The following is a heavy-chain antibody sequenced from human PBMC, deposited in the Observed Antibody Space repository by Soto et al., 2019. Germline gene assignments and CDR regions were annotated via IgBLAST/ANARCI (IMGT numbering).Heavy chain of an antibody. CDR2: ISAYNGDT. Sequence: ASVKVSCKASGYTFTSYSINWVRQVPGQGPEWMGRISAYNGDTNYGQKFQGRVTMTTDTSTSTAYMELRSLTSDDTAVFYCARGATPTDYWGQGTLVTVSS. CDR3: ARGATPTDY. J-gene: IGHJ4*02. CDR1: GYTFTSYS. V-gene: IGHV1-18*04.